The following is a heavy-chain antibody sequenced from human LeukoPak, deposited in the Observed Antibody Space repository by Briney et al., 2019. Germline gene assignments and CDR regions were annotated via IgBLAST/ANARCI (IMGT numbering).Heavy chain of an antibody. V-gene: IGHV7-4-1*02. CDR2: INTNTGNP. CDR3: ARDYRVAAAGSRSYYYGMDV. D-gene: IGHD6-13*01. J-gene: IGHJ6*02. CDR1: GYTFTSYA. Sequence: ASVKVSCKASGYTFTSYAMNWVRQAPGQGLEWMGWINTNTGNPTYAQGFTGRFVFSLDTSVSTAYLQISSLKAEDTAVYYCARDYRVAAAGSRSYYYGMDVWGQGTTVTVS.